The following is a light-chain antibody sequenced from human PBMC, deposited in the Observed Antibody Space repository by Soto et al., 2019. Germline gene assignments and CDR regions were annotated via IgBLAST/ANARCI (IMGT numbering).Light chain of an antibody. J-gene: IGKJ1*01. CDR2: GAS. V-gene: IGKV3-20*01. Sequence: EIVLTQSPGTLSLSPGERATLSCRASQSVSSSYLAWYQQKPGQAPRLLIYGASSRATGIPDRFSGSGSGRDFPLTISVLERENFDGYYCQSYGSSPWGTCGKGTKVYIK. CDR3: QSYGSSPWGT. CDR1: QSVSSSY.